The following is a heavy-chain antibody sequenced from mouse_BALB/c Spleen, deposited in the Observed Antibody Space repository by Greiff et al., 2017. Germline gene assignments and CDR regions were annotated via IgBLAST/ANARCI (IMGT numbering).Heavy chain of an antibody. CDR1: GFSLTGYG. Sequence: VQLQESGPGLVAPSQSLSITCTVSGFSLTGYGVNWVRQPPGKGLEWLGMIWGDGSTDYNSALKSRLSISKDNSKSQVFLKMNSLQTDDTARYYCARDLGNDPAWFAYWGQGTLVTVSA. CDR2: IWGDGST. CDR3: ARDLGNDPAWFAY. V-gene: IGHV2-6-7*01. J-gene: IGHJ3*01. D-gene: IGHD2-2*01.